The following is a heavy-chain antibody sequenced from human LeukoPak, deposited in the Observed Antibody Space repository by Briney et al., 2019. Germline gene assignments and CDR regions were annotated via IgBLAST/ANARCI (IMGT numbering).Heavy chain of an antibody. CDR2: ISSSSSTI. CDR1: GFTFSSYS. V-gene: IGHV3-48*02. J-gene: IGHJ4*02. CDR3: ARDSGVVITHFDY. D-gene: IGHD3-3*01. Sequence: GGSLRLSCAASGFTFSSYSMNWVRQAQGRGRGWVSYISSSSSTIYYADSVKGRFTISRDNAKNSLYLQMNSLRDEDTAVYYCARDSGVVITHFDYWGQGTPVTVSS.